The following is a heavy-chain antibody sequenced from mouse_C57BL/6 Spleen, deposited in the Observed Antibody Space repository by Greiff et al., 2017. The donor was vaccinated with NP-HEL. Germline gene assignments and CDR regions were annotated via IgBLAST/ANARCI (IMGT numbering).Heavy chain of an antibody. D-gene: IGHD1-1*01. CDR1: GYAFSSYW. CDR2: IYPGDGDT. Sequence: VQLQESGAELVKPGASVKISCKASGYAFSSYWMNWVKQRPGKGLEWIGQIYPGDGDTNYNGKFKGKATLTADKSSSTAYMQLSSLTSEDSAVYFCATHYYGSSYGDYWGQGTTLTVSS. CDR3: ATHYYGSSYGDY. J-gene: IGHJ2*01. V-gene: IGHV1-80*01.